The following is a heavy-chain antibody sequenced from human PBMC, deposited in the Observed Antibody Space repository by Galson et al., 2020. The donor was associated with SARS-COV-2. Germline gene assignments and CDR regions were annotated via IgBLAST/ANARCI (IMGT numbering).Heavy chain of an antibody. D-gene: IGHD3-9*01. V-gene: IGHV3-30*04. CDR1: GFTFSSYA. CDR2: ISYDGSNK. Sequence: SLRLSCAASGFTFSSYAMHWVRQAPGKGLEWVAVISYDGSNKYYADSVKGRFTISRDNSKNTLYLQMNSLRAEDTAVYYCARDPTDILTGYYTGTGSSFDYWGQGTLVTVSS. J-gene: IGHJ4*02. CDR3: ARDPTDILTGYYTGTGSSFDY.